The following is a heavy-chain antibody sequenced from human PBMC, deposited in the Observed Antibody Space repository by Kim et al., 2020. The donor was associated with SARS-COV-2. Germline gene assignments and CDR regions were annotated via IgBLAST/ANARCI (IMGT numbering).Heavy chain of an antibody. Sequence: GGSLRLSCAASGFTFSSYAMSWVRQAPGKGLEWVSAISGSGCSTYYADSVKGRFTISRDNSKNTLYLQMNSLRAKDTAVYYCAKEVEMRRWYFDYWGQGTLVTVSS. J-gene: IGHJ4*02. CDR1: GFTFSSYA. CDR3: AKEVEMRRWYFDY. D-gene: IGHD2-15*01. CDR2: ISGSGCST. V-gene: IGHV3-23*01.